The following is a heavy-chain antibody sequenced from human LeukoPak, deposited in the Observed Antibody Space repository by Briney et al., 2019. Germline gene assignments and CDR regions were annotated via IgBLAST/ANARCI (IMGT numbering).Heavy chain of an antibody. J-gene: IGHJ3*02. D-gene: IGHD3-3*01. Sequence: PSETPSLTCTVSGGSINGYYWSWIRQPPGKGLEWIGDIYYSGSPDYSPSLKSRVTISVATSKTQFSLKMSSVTAADTAVYYCASSRITIFGVADSDAFDIWGQGTMVTVSS. CDR2: IYYSGSP. CDR1: GGSINGYY. CDR3: ASSRITIFGVADSDAFDI. V-gene: IGHV4-59*01.